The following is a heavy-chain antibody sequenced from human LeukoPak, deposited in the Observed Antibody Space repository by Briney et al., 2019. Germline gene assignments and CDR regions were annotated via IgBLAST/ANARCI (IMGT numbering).Heavy chain of an antibody. Sequence: SETLSLTCAVSGGSISSYYWSWIRQPPGKGLEWIGYIYYSGSTNYNPSLKIRVTISVDTSKNQFSLKLSSVTAADTAVYYCARDYYDSSGYYAYDYWGQGTLVTVSS. D-gene: IGHD3-22*01. V-gene: IGHV4-59*01. CDR3: ARDYYDSSGYYAYDY. CDR1: GGSISSYY. J-gene: IGHJ4*02. CDR2: IYYSGST.